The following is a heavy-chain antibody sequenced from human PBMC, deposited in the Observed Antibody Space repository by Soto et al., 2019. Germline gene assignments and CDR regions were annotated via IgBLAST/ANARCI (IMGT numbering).Heavy chain of an antibody. V-gene: IGHV3-23*01. J-gene: IGHJ4*02. D-gene: IGHD6-13*01. CDR2: ISGGGSST. CDR3: AKALAASGATY. CDR1: GFTFSSYA. Sequence: PGGSLRLSCAASGFTFSSYAMSWVRQAPWKGLEWVSAISGGGSSTYYADSVKGRFTISRDNSKNTLYLQMNSLRAEDTAVYYCAKALAASGATYWGQGTLVTVPQ.